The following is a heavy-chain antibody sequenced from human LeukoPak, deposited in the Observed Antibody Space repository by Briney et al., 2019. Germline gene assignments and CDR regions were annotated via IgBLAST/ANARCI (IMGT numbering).Heavy chain of an antibody. CDR3: ARAARGYCSSTSCSHYFDY. Sequence: PSETLSLTCTVSGGSISSGDYYWSWIRQPPGKGLEWIGYIYYSGSTYYNPPLKSQVTISVDTSKNQFSLKLSSVTAADTAVYYCARAARGYCSSTSCSHYFDYWGQGTLVTVSS. D-gene: IGHD2-2*01. CDR2: IYYSGST. V-gene: IGHV4-30-4*01. CDR1: GGSISSGDYY. J-gene: IGHJ4*02.